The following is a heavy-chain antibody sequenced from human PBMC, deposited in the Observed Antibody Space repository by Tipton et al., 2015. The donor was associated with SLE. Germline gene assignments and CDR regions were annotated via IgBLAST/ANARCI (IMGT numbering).Heavy chain of an antibody. Sequence: PGLVKPSQTLSLTCAISGDSVFSDSAAWNWIRQSPSRGLEWLGRTYYRSQWYNEYAVSVESRITINPDTSSNQFSLQLNSVTPEDTAVYYCARGQCGGDCSDYWGQATQVTVSS. D-gene: IGHD2-21*01. CDR2: TYYRSQWYN. CDR1: GDSVFSDSAA. J-gene: IGHJ4*02. CDR3: ARGQCGGDCSDY. V-gene: IGHV6-1*01.